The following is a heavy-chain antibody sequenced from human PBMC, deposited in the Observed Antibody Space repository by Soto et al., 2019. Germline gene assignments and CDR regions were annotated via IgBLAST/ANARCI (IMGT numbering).Heavy chain of an antibody. CDR2: IWYDGSNK. D-gene: IGHD4-17*01. J-gene: IGHJ6*02. Sequence: GGSLRLSCAASGFTFSSYGMHWVRQAPGKGLEWVAVIWYDGSNKYYADSVKGRFTISRDNSKNTLYLQMNSLRAEDTAVYYCARIIPDYGENYYYGMDVWGQGTTVTVSS. CDR3: ARIIPDYGENYYYGMDV. CDR1: GFTFSSYG. V-gene: IGHV3-33*01.